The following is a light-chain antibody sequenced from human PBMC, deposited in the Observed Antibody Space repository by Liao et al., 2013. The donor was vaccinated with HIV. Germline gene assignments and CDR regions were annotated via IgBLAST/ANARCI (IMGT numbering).Light chain of an antibody. CDR3: QSADIFGTWL. V-gene: IGLV3-25*03. J-gene: IGLJ3*02. CDR1: ALPKQF. Sequence: SYELTQAPSVSVSPGQTATITCSGDALPKQFAYWYQQRPGQAPILVIYKDTERPSGIPERFSGSTSGTTVTLTISGVQAEDEADYYCQSADIFGTWLFGGGTKLTVL. CDR2: KDT.